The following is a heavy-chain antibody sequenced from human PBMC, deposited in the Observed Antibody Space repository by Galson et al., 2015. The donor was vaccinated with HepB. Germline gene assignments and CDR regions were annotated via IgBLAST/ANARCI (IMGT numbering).Heavy chain of an antibody. CDR3: ARTRKLERRPPYYYYGMDV. Sequence: PALVTPPQTLTLTCTVSGFSLRNARMGVSWIRQPPGKALEWLAHIFSNDEKSYSTSLKSRLTISKDTSKSQVVLTMTNMDPVDTATYYCARTRKLERRPPYYYYGMDVWGQGTTVTVSS. CDR2: IFSNDEK. D-gene: IGHD1-1*01. CDR1: GFSLRNARMG. J-gene: IGHJ6*02. V-gene: IGHV2-26*01.